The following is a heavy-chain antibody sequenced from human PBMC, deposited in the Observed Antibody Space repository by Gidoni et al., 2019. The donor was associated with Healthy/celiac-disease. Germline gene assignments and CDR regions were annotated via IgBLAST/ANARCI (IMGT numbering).Heavy chain of an antibody. J-gene: IGHJ3*02. D-gene: IGHD2-15*01. CDR2: IKSKTDGGTT. Sequence: EVQLVESGGGLVKPGWSLRLSCAASGFTFRNAWRNWVRQSPGKGLEWVGRIKSKTDGGTTDYAAPVKGRLTIERDDSKNTLYLQMNSLKTEDTAVYYCTTTKGGVVAKGRAFDIWGQGTMVTVSS. CDR3: TTTKGGVVAKGRAFDI. CDR1: GFTFRNAW. V-gene: IGHV3-15*07.